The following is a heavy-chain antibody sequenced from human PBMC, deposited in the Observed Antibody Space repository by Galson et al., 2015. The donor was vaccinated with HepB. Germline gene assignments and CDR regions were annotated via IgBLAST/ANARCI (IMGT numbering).Heavy chain of an antibody. Sequence: SLRLSCAASGFTFSSYAMSWVRQAPGKGLEWVSAISGSGGSTYYADSVKGRFTISGDNSKNTLYLQMNSLRAEDTAVYYCAKDSGLGGERIWGTFDYWGQGTLVTVSS. CDR3: AKDSGLGGERIWGTFDY. CDR2: ISGSGGST. V-gene: IGHV3-23*01. CDR1: GFTFSSYA. J-gene: IGHJ4*02. D-gene: IGHD3-16*01.